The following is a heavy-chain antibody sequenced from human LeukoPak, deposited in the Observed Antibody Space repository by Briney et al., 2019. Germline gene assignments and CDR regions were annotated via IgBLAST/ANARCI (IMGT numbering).Heavy chain of an antibody. CDR2: IYYSGSA. D-gene: IGHD6-19*01. V-gene: IGHV4-31*03. CDR1: GDSISSIDYY. J-gene: IGHJ4*02. CDR3: TRDDSSGWYPTGYFDY. Sequence: SETLSLTCTVSGDSISSIDYYWSWIRQHPGKGLEWIGYIYYSGSAFYSPSLKSRVSISLDTYKNQFSLRMNSVTAADTAVYYCTRDDSSGWYPTGYFDYWGQGTLVTDSS.